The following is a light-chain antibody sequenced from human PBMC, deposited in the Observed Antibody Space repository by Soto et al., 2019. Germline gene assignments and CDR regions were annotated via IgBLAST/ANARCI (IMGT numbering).Light chain of an antibody. Sequence: EIVLTQSPATLSLSPLEIGTLSGMASQIVSGKYLAWYHQRPGQAPRVLIHSASSRATGIPDRFTGSGSGTDFTLTITRLETEDFAVYFCQQYNDWWTFGQGTKVDIK. CDR3: QQYNDWWT. V-gene: IGKV3-20*01. CDR2: SAS. J-gene: IGKJ1*01. CDR1: QIVSGKY.